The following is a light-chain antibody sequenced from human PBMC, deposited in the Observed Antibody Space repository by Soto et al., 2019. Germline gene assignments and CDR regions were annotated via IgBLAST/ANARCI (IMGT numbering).Light chain of an antibody. CDR2: DAS. J-gene: IGKJ3*01. CDR1: QSVSNY. Sequence: EVVLTQSPATLSLSPGEGATLSCRASQSVSNYLAWYQQRPGQAPRLLIYDASSRATGIPARFSGSGYGTDFTLTITSLEPEDFAVYYCQQRSNWIFTFGPGTIVDIK. CDR3: QQRSNWIFT. V-gene: IGKV3-11*01.